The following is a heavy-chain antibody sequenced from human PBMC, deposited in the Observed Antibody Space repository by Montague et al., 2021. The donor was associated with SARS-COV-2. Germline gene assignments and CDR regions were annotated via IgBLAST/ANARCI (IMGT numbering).Heavy chain of an antibody. V-gene: IGHV4-39*07. Sequence: SKTLSLTCTVSVGSISSSSYYWGWIRQPPGKGLEWIGSIYHSGSTNYNPSLKSRVTISVDKSKNQFSLKLSSVTAADTAVYCCARRVSWVTMIVVVAYFDYWGQGTLVTVSS. D-gene: IGHD3-22*01. CDR3: ARRVSWVTMIVVVAYFDY. J-gene: IGHJ4*02. CDR1: VGSISSSSYY. CDR2: IYHSGST.